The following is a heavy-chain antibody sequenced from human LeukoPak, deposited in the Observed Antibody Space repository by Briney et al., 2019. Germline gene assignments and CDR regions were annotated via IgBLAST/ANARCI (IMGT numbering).Heavy chain of an antibody. J-gene: IGHJ6*03. V-gene: IGHV4-59*11. CDR3: ARDRAQYCSSTSCYPVGYYYMDV. Sequence: SETLSLTCTVSGGSISSHYWSWIRQPPGKGLEWIVYIYYSGSTNYNPSLKGRVTISVDTSKNQFSLKLSSVTAADTAMYYCARDRAQYCSSTSCYPVGYYYMDVWGKGTTVTVSS. CDR1: GGSISSHY. CDR2: IYYSGST. D-gene: IGHD2-2*01.